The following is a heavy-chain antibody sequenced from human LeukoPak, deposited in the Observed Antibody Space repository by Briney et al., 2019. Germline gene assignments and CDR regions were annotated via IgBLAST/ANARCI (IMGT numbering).Heavy chain of an antibody. CDR2: INSDGSST. CDR3: ARVTTMAIDY. V-gene: IGHV3-74*01. J-gene: IGHJ4*02. Sequence: GGSLRLSCAASGFTFSTYWMHWVRQGPGKGLVWVSLINSDGSSTTYADSVKGRFTISRDNVKNTLYLQMNSLRAEDTAVYYCARVTTMAIDYWGQGTLVTVSS. CDR1: GFTFSTYW. D-gene: IGHD3-10*01.